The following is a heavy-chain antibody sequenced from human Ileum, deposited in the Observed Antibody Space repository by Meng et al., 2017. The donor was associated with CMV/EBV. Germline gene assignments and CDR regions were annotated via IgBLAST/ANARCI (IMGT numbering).Heavy chain of an antibody. J-gene: IGHJ6*02. CDR3: AISGEYQLLFDYYGMDV. CDR2: IKQDGSEK. Sequence: GESLKISCAASGFTFSSYWMSWVRQAPGKGLEWVANIKQDGSEKYYVDSVKGRFTLSRDNAKNSLYLQMNSLRAEDTAVYYCAISGEYQLLFDYYGMDVWGQGTTVTVSS. CDR1: GFTFSSYW. V-gene: IGHV3-7*01. D-gene: IGHD2-2*01.